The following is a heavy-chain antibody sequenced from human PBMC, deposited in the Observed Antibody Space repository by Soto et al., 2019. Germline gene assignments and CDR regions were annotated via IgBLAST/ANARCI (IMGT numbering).Heavy chain of an antibody. V-gene: IGHV4-34*01. CDR2: INHTGGT. Sequence: PXETLSLTCAVYGGPVNGYYWNWIRQPPGKGLEWIGEINHTGGTHYNPSLKSRVTMSVDTSKNQFSLRLSSVTAADTAIYYCARVRVSAFYDNWFDPWGQGTLVTVSS. J-gene: IGHJ5*02. D-gene: IGHD3-10*01. CDR3: ARVRVSAFYDNWFDP. CDR1: GGPVNGYY.